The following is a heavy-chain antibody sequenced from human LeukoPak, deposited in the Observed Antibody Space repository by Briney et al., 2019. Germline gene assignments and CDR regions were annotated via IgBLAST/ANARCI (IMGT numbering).Heavy chain of an antibody. Sequence: SVKVSCKASGVTFSSYAISWVQQAPGQGLEWIGRIIPIFGTANYAQKFQGRVTITTDESTSTAYMELSSLRSEDTAVYYCARESDVDTAMVWGYYFDYWGQGTLVTVSS. D-gene: IGHD5-18*01. CDR1: GVTFSSYA. CDR2: IIPIFGTA. J-gene: IGHJ4*02. CDR3: ARESDVDTAMVWGYYFDY. V-gene: IGHV1-69*05.